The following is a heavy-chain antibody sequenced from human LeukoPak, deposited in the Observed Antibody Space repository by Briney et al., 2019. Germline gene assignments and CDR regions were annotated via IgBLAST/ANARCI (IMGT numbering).Heavy chain of an antibody. J-gene: IGHJ4*02. CDR1: GYSFTSYW. CDR2: IYLGDSDV. CDR3: ARSGRIQLCRAPDY. V-gene: IGHV5-51*01. Sequence: GESLKISCRGSGYSFTSYWIGWVRPMPGKGMEWMGIIYLGDSDVRYSLSFQGQVTISCDNSISTAYLQWSSVKASDTAMYYCARSGRIQLCRAPDYWAQGTLVTVSS. D-gene: IGHD5-18*01.